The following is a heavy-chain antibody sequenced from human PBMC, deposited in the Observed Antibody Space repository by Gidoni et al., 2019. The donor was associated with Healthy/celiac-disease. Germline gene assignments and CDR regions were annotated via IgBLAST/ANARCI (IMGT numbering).Heavy chain of an antibody. Sequence: EVQLLESGGGLVQPGGSLRLSCAASGFTFSSDAMSWVRQAPGKGLEWVSAISGSGGSTYYADSVKGRFTISRDNSKNTLYLQMNSLRAEDTAVYYCAKGGGAYDAFDIWGQGTMVTVSS. J-gene: IGHJ3*02. CDR2: ISGSGGST. CDR3: AKGGGAYDAFDI. CDR1: GFTFSSDA. D-gene: IGHD3-16*01. V-gene: IGHV3-23*01.